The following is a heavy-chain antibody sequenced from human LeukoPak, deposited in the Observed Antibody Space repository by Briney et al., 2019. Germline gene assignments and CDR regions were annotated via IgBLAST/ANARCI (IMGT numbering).Heavy chain of an antibody. CDR3: TRDQTPYY. CDR1: GFILSNYW. Sequence: GGSLRLSCAASGFILSNYWMTWVRQAPGKGLEWVGFIRSKAYGGTTEYAASVKGRFTISRDDSKSIAYLQMNSLKTEDTAVYYCTRDQTPYYWGQGTLVTVSS. J-gene: IGHJ4*02. V-gene: IGHV3-49*04. CDR2: IRSKAYGGTT.